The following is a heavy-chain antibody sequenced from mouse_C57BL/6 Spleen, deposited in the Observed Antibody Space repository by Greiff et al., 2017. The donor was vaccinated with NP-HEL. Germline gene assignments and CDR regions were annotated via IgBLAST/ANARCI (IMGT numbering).Heavy chain of an antibody. CDR3: ARLEDYDAWFAY. D-gene: IGHD2-4*01. CDR1: GYTFTDYN. Sequence: VQLQQSGPELVKPGASVKIPCKASGYTFTDYNMDWVKQSHGKSLEWIGDINPNNGGTIYNQKFKGKATLTVDKSSSTAYMELRSLTSEDTAVYYCARLEDYDAWFAYWGQGTLVTVSA. J-gene: IGHJ3*01. CDR2: INPNNGGT. V-gene: IGHV1-18*01.